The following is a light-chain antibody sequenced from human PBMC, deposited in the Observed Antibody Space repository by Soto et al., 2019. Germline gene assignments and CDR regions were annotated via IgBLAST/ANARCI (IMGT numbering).Light chain of an antibody. CDR3: QQYESSSPSYS. CDR1: QTLTSSY. Sequence: EIGLTQSPGTLYLSPGERATLSFRASQTLTSSYLAWYQQKPGQAPTLLIYGASSRATGIPARFSGSGSGTDFNLTISRLEAVDFAVYSCQQYESSSPSYSFGEGIKLEIK. CDR2: GAS. J-gene: IGKJ2*01. V-gene: IGKV3-20*01.